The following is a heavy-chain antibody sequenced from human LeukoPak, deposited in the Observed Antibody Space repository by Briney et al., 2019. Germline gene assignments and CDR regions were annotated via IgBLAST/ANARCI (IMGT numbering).Heavy chain of an antibody. V-gene: IGHV1-18*01. J-gene: IGHJ4*02. CDR1: DYTFTNYG. CDR3: ARTNLDCKNGVCYDY. Sequence: PGASVKVSCKASDYTFTNYGVSWVRQAPGQRLEWMGWISAYNGKTYYAQKFQGRVTVTTDTSTSTAYMDLRSLRSDDTAVYYCARTNLDCKNGVCYDYWGQGTPVTVSS. CDR2: ISAYNGKT. D-gene: IGHD2-8*01.